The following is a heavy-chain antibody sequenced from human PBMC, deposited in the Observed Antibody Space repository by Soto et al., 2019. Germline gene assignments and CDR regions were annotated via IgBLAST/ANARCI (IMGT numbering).Heavy chain of an antibody. Sequence: GPGPGGASETLSLTCTVSGGSISTYYWSWIRQPPGKGLEWIGYISYSGSTSYNPSLKSRVTISVDTSKNQFSLKLSSVTAADTAVYYCARKDSSGYSYGDNWFDPWGQGTLVTVSS. CDR2: ISYSGST. D-gene: IGHD5-18*01. V-gene: IGHV4-59*01. CDR3: ARKDSSGYSYGDNWFDP. CDR1: GGSISTYY. J-gene: IGHJ5*02.